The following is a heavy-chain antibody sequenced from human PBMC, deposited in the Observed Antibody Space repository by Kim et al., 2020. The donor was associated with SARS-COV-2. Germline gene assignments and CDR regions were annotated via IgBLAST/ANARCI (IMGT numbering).Heavy chain of an antibody. CDR3: ARDGGELWFGGIRRWFDP. J-gene: IGHJ5*01. D-gene: IGHD3-10*01. CDR1: GYTFTSYY. Sequence: ASVKVSCKASGYTFTSYYMHWVRQAPGQGLEWMGIINPSGGSTSYAQKFQGRVTMTRDTSTSTVYMELSSLRSEDTAVYYCARDGGELWFGGIRRWFDPWGQGTLVTVSS. V-gene: IGHV1-46*01. CDR2: INPSGGST.